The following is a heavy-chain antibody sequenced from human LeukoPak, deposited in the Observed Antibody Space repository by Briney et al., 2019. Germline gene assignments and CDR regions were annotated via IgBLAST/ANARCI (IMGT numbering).Heavy chain of an antibody. D-gene: IGHD2-15*01. CDR2: ISSSSNYI. CDR1: GFTFSSYS. CDR3: ARDWVVAATGDAFDI. J-gene: IGHJ3*02. V-gene: IGHV3-21*01. Sequence: GGSLRLSCAASGFTFSSYSMNWVRQAPGKGLEWVSSISSSSNYIYYADSVKGRFTISRDNAKNSLYLQMNSLRAEDTAVYYCARDWVVAATGDAFDIWGQGTMVTVSS.